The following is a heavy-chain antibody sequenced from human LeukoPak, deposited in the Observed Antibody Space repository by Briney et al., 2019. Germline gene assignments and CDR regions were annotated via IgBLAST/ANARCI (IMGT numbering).Heavy chain of an antibody. CDR3: ARDRGSGWDYYYGMDV. CDR1: GYTFTSYG. J-gene: IGHJ6*02. D-gene: IGHD6-19*01. V-gene: IGHV1-69*04. Sequence: ASVKVSCKASGYTFTSYGISWVRQAPGQGLEWMGRIIPILGIANYAQKFQGRVTITADKSTSTAYMELSSLRSEDTAVYYCARDRGSGWDYYYGMDVWGQGTTVTVSS. CDR2: IIPILGIA.